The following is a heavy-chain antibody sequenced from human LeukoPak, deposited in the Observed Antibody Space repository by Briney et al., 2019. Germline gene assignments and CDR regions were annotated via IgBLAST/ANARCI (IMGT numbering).Heavy chain of an antibody. V-gene: IGHV3-30*18. CDR1: GFTFSSYC. Sequence: PGRSLRLSCAASGFTFSSYCMRWVRQAPGKGLEWVAVISYDGSNKYYADSVKGRFTISRDNSKNTLYLQMNSLRAEDTAVYYCAKDTEDFDYWGQGTLVTVSS. CDR2: ISYDGSNK. CDR3: AKDTEDFDY. J-gene: IGHJ4*02.